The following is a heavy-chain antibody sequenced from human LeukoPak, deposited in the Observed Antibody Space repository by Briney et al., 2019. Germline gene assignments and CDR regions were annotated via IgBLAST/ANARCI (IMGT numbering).Heavy chain of an antibody. CDR1: GFIFNHHA. V-gene: IGHV3-33*06. CDR2: IWRDKSNR. D-gene: IGHD4-11*01. CDR3: AKDAQRGFDYSNSLEY. J-gene: IGHJ4*02. Sequence: GGSLRLSCAPSGFIFNHHAMHWVRQAPGKGLGWVAVIWRDKSNRFYADSVRGRFTISRDDSRKTVYLQMEGMTAEDTAIYYCAKDAQRGFDYSNSLEYWGQGALVTVAS.